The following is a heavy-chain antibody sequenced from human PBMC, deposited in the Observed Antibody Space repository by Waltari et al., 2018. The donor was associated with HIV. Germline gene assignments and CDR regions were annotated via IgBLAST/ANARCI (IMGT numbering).Heavy chain of an antibody. CDR3: ARGSSSWVPLDY. J-gene: IGHJ4*02. CDR2: IYYSGST. D-gene: IGHD6-13*01. V-gene: IGHV4-39*07. CDR1: GGSISSSSYY. Sequence: QLQLQESGPGLVKPSETLSLTCTVPGGSISSSSYYWGWIRQPPGKGLEWIGSIYYSGSTYYNPSLKSRVTISVDTSKNQFSLKLSSVTAADTAVYYCARGSSSWVPLDYWGQGTLVTVSS.